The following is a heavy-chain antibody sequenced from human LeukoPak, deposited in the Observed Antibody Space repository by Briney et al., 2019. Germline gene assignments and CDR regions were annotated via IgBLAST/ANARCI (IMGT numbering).Heavy chain of an antibody. D-gene: IGHD2/OR15-2a*01. J-gene: IGHJ5*02. CDR2: INGRGDNT. CDR1: GFTFTSYA. V-gene: IGHV3-23*01. CDR3: AKDRVSPGFNLFDP. Sequence: GGSLRLSCAASGFTFTSYAMNWVRQAPGKGLEWVSAINGRGDNTYYADSVKGRFTISRDNSKSTLFLQMNSLRAEDTAIYYCAKDRVSPGFNLFDPWGQGTLVTVSS.